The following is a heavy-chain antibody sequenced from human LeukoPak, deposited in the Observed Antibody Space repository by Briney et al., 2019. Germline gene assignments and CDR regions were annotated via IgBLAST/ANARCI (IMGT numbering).Heavy chain of an antibody. CDR2: IYSGGST. Sequence: GGSLRLSCAASGFTVSSNYMSWVRQAPGKGLEWVSVIYSGGSTYYADSVKGRFTISRDNSKNTLYLQMNSLRAEDTAVYYCASQGPESSSSGPHALPYYYYYYMDVWGKGTTVTVSS. CDR3: ASQGPESSSSGPHALPYYYYYYMDV. J-gene: IGHJ6*03. CDR1: GFTVSSNY. V-gene: IGHV3-66*02. D-gene: IGHD6-6*01.